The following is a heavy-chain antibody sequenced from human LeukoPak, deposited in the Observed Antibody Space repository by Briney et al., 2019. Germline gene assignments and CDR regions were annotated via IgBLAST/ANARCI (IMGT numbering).Heavy chain of an antibody. CDR1: GFTFSDHA. J-gene: IGHJ6*03. V-gene: IGHV3-23*01. Sequence: PGGSLRLSCAASGFTFSDHAMTWDRQVPGKGLEWVSGISGRGGTTYSADYLKGRFTVSRDNSKNTLYLQMNDLRAEDTAEYFCAKGGYCGGTNCYFYYMDVWGKGTTVTVSS. CDR2: ISGRGGTT. CDR3: AKGGYCGGTNCYFYYMDV. D-gene: IGHD2-2*01.